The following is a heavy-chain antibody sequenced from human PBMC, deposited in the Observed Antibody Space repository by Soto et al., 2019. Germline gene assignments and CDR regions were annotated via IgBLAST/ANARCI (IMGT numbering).Heavy chain of an antibody. D-gene: IGHD2-2*01. CDR3: AREDRDRETGLVPAAIDGMDV. V-gene: IGHV1-69*08. CDR1: GGTFSRYS. CDR2: IIPIVGIA. J-gene: IGHJ6*02. Sequence: QVQLVQYGAEVKKPGSSVKVSCKASGGTFSRYSITWVRQAPGHGLEWIGRIIPIVGIASYAQKFQGRVTITADESTSTAYMELSSLRSDDTAVYYCAREDRDRETGLVPAAIDGMDVWGQGTTVTVSS.